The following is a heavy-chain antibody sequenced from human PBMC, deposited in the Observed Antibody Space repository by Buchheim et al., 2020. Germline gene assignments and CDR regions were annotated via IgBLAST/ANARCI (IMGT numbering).Heavy chain of an antibody. J-gene: IGHJ5*02. V-gene: IGHV4-30-2*01. CDR1: GGSISSGGYS. CDR2: IYHSGST. CDR3: ARALNPHDDYVTSGVLDP. D-gene: IGHD3-16*01. Sequence: QLQLQESGSGLVKPSQTLSLTCAVSGGSISSGGYSWSWIRQPPGKGLEWIGYIYHSGSTYYNPSLKSRVTISVDRSKNQFSLRLSSVTAADTAVYYCARALNPHDDYVTSGVLDPWGQGTL.